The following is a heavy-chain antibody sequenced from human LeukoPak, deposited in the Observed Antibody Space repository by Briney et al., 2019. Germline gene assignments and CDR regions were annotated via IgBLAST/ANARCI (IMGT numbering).Heavy chain of an antibody. CDR1: GFTFSNYA. J-gene: IGHJ4*02. Sequence: GGSLRLSCAASGFTFSNYAMSWVRQAPGKGLEWVSAISGSGGTTYYADSVRGRFTISRDNSKNTLYLQMNSLRAEDTAVYYCAKAPLATIGTYYFDYWGQGTLVTVSS. D-gene: IGHD5-12*01. CDR2: ISGSGGTT. V-gene: IGHV3-23*01. CDR3: AKAPLATIGTYYFDY.